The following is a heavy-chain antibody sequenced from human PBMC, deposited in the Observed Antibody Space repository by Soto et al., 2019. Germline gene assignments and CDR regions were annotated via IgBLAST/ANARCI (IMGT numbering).Heavy chain of an antibody. CDR3: ARDPMVDTAMVAPYFDY. CDR1: GFTFSSYW. CDR2: INSDGSST. J-gene: IGHJ4*02. V-gene: IGHV3-74*01. D-gene: IGHD5-18*01. Sequence: EVQLVESGGGLVQPGGSLRLSCADSGFTFSSYWMHWVRQAPGKGLVWVSRINSDGSSTSYVDSVNGRFTISRDNAKNTLYLQMNSLRAEDTAVYYCARDPMVDTAMVAPYFDYWGQGTLATVSS.